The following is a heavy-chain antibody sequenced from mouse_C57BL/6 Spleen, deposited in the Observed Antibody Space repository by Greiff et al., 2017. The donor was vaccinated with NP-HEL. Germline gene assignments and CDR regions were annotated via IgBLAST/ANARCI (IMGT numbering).Heavy chain of an antibody. CDR1: GYTFTSYW. CDR3: ARAPITTVAPWYFDV. D-gene: IGHD1-1*01. CDR2: IDPNSGGT. V-gene: IGHV1-72*01. Sequence: QVQLQQPGAELVKPGASVKLSCKASGYTFTSYWMHWVKQRPGRGLEWIGRIDPNSGGTKYNEKFKSKATLTVDKPSSTAYMQLSSLTSEDSAVYYCARAPITTVAPWYFDVWGTGTTVTVSS. J-gene: IGHJ1*03.